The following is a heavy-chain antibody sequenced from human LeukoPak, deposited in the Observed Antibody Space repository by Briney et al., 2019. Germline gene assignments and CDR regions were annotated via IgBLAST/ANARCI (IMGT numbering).Heavy chain of an antibody. CDR1: GYSFTSYW. Sequence: GESLKISCKGSGYSFTSYWIGWVRQMPGKGLEWMGIIYPGGSDTRYSPSFQGQVTISADKSISTAYLQWSSLKASDTAMYYCARLLGYCSGGSCYPDTFDYWGQGTLVTVSS. V-gene: IGHV5-51*01. J-gene: IGHJ4*02. CDR2: IYPGGSDT. D-gene: IGHD2-15*01. CDR3: ARLLGYCSGGSCYPDTFDY.